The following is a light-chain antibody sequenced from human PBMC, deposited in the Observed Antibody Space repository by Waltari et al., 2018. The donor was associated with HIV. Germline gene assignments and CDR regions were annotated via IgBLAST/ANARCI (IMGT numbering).Light chain of an antibody. CDR2: GVN. Sequence: QSALTQPPSASGSPGQSVTIPCTGTSSAAGGSNYVSWYQQHPGKAPKLMIYGVNKRPSGVPDRFSGSKSGNTASLTVSGLQAEDEAEYYCSSYAGSNNVVFGGGTKLTVL. CDR3: SSYAGSNNVV. CDR1: SSAAGGSNY. V-gene: IGLV2-8*01. J-gene: IGLJ2*01.